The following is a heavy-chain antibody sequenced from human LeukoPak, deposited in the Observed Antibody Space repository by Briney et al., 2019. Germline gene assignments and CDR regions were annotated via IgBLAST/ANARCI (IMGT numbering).Heavy chain of an antibody. V-gene: IGHV1-46*01. J-gene: IGHJ4*02. CDR2: INPSGGST. CDR3: ARSVPTMPLDY. CDR1: GYTFTSYY. Sequence: ASVKVSCKASGYTFTSYYMHWVRQAPGQGLEWMGIINPSGGSTSYAQKSQGRVTMTRDTSTSTVYMELSSLRSEDTAVYYCARSVPTMPLDYWGQGTLVTVSS. D-gene: IGHD2-2*01.